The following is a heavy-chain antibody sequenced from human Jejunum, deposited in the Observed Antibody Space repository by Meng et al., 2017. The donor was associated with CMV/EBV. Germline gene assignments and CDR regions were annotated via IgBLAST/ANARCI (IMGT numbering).Heavy chain of an antibody. V-gene: IGHV4-4*02. CDR1: GGSIRNDQW. J-gene: IGHJ4*02. CDR2: IYHSGRT. Sequence: QVKLQEAAPGLGKPSGSLYLTCDVSGGSIRNDQWWSWVRQAPGKGLEWIGEIYHSGRTNYNPSVKSRVSMSVDKSQNHFSLRLSSVTAADTAVYYCTTLYGDSISWGQGTLVTVSS. CDR3: TTLYGDSIS. D-gene: IGHD4-17*01.